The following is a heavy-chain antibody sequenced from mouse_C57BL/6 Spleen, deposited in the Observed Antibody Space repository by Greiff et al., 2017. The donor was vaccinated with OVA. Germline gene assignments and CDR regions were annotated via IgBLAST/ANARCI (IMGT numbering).Heavy chain of an antibody. D-gene: IGHD1-1*01. J-gene: IGHJ3*01. V-gene: IGHV2-6*01. CDR1: GFSLTSYG. CDR2: IWGVGST. CDR3: ASNYYGSSGGFAY. Sequence: QVQLQQSGPGLVVPSQSLSITCTVSGFSLTSYGVDWVRQSPGKGLEWLGVIWGVGSTNYNSALKSRLSISKDNSKSQVFLKMNSLQTDDTAMYYCASNYYGSSGGFAYWGQGTLVTVSA.